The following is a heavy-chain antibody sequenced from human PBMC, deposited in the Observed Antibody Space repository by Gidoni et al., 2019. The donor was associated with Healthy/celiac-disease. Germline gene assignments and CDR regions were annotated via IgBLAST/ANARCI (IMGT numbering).Heavy chain of an antibody. CDR3: AKDRGGYFDY. CDR2: ISYDGSNK. D-gene: IGHD2-15*01. Sequence: QVQLVESGGGVVQPGRSLRLSCAACGFTFSSYGMHWVRLAPGKGLEWVAVISYDGSNKYYADSVKGRFTISRDNSKNTLYLQMNSLRAEDTAVYYCAKDRGGYFDYWGQGTLVTVSS. CDR1: GFTFSSYG. V-gene: IGHV3-30*18. J-gene: IGHJ4*02.